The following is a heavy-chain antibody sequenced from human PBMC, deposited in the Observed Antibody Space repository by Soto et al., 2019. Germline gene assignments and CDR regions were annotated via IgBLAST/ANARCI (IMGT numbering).Heavy chain of an antibody. D-gene: IGHD3-9*01. J-gene: IGHJ4*02. CDR2: ISYDGSNK. V-gene: IGHV3-30-3*01. CDR3: ARGLRYFDWLVPHDY. Sequence: LRLSCAASGFTFISYAMHWVRQAPGKGLEWVAVISYDGSNKYYADSVKGRFTISRDNSKNTLYLQMNGLRAEDTAVYYCARGLRYFDWLVPHDYWGQGTLVTVSS. CDR1: GFTFISYA.